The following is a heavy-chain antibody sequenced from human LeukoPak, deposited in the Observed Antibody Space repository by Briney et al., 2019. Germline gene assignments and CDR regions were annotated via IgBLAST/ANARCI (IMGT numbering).Heavy chain of an antibody. CDR3: ARAARGVLSNYYYYYMDV. V-gene: IGHV4-38-2*02. D-gene: IGHD3-3*02. CDR1: GYSISSGYY. J-gene: IGHJ6*03. CDR2: VYHSGST. Sequence: SETLSLTCTVSGYSISSGYYWGWIRQPPGKGLEWIGSVYHSGSTYYNPSLKSRVTISVDTSKNQFSLKLSSVTAADTAVYYCARAARGVLSNYYYYYMDVWGKGTTVTVSS.